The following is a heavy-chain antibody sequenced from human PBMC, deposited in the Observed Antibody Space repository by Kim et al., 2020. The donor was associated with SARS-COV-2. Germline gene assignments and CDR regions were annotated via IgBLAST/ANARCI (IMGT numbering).Heavy chain of an antibody. CDR2: IIPIFGTA. CDR1: GGTFSSYA. D-gene: IGHD3-3*01. Sequence: SVKVSCKASGGTFSSYAISWVRQAPGQGLEWMGGIIPIFGTANYAQKFQGRVTITADESTSTAYMELSSLRSEDTAVYYCARDRAIFGVVIIGYFDYWGQGTLVTVSS. CDR3: ARDRAIFGVVIIGYFDY. J-gene: IGHJ4*02. V-gene: IGHV1-69*13.